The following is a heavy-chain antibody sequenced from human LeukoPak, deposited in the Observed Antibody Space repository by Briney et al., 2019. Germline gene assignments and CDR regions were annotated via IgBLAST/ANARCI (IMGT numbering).Heavy chain of an antibody. J-gene: IGHJ3*01. V-gene: IGHV1-46*01. CDR3: ARVTDGYNDAYDF. D-gene: IGHD5-24*01. Sequence: ASVKVSCKASGYTFTGYNLHWVRQAPGQRLEWMGIIKPSGDNTNNAQKFQGRVTMTSATSTSTVYMEMSSLKSDDTAVYYCARVTDGYNDAYDFWGQGTMVTVTS. CDR1: GYTFTGYN. CDR2: IKPSGDNT.